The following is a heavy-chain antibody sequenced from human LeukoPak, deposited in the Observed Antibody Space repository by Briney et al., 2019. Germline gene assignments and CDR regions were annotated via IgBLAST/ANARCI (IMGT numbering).Heavy chain of an antibody. Sequence: PSQTLSLTCTVSGGSISSGSYYWSWIRQPAGKGLEWIGYIYYSGRTNYNLSLKSRVTISIDTSKNQFSLKLKSVTPADTAVYYCTRATHLVMIDYWGQGTLVTVSS. J-gene: IGHJ4*02. V-gene: IGHV4-61*10. CDR2: IYYSGRT. D-gene: IGHD4-23*01. CDR3: TRATHLVMIDY. CDR1: GGSISSGSYY.